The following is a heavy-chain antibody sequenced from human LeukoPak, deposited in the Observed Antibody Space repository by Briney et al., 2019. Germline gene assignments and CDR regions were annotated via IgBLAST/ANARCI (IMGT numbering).Heavy chain of an antibody. Sequence: ASVKVSCTASGYTFTSYYMHWVRQAPGQGLEWMGIINPSGGSTSYAQKFQGRVTMTRDTSTSTVYMELSSLRSEDTAVYYCASKREYSSSWYALDYWGQGTLVTVSS. V-gene: IGHV1-46*01. D-gene: IGHD6-13*01. CDR3: ASKREYSSSWYALDY. J-gene: IGHJ4*02. CDR1: GYTFTSYY. CDR2: INPSGGST.